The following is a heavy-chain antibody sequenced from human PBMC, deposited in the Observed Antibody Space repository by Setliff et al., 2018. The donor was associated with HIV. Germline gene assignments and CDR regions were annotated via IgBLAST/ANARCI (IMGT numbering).Heavy chain of an antibody. CDR3: ARSAHDSETGY. D-gene: IGHD5-12*01. CDR1: GYTFTNYA. J-gene: IGHJ4*02. CDR2: INAGNGNT. V-gene: IGHV1-3*01. Sequence: ASVKVSCKASGYTFTNYAMHWVRQASGQRLEWMGWINAGNGNTKYSQKFQVGVTITRDTSASTAYMELSSLRPEDTAVYYCARSAHDSETGYWGQGTLVTVSS.